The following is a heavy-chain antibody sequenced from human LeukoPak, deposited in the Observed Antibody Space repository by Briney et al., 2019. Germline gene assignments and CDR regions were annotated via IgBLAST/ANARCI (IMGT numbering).Heavy chain of an antibody. J-gene: IGHJ2*01. Sequence: PGGSLRLSCAASGFTFSSYSMNWVRQDPGKGLEWVANIKQDGSEKYYVDSVKGRFTISRDNAKNSLYLQMNSLRAEDTAVYYCAREAVVTAITYWYFDLWGRGTLVTVSS. D-gene: IGHD2-21*02. V-gene: IGHV3-7*01. CDR1: GFTFSSYS. CDR3: AREAVVTAITYWYFDL. CDR2: IKQDGSEK.